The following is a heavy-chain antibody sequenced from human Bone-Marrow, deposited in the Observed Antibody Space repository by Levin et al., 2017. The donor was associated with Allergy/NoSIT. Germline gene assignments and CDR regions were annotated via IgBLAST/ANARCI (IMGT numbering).Heavy chain of an antibody. CDR1: GFTFSSYW. D-gene: IGHD3-3*01. CDR3: ASVLGSGYDFWSGYYARIDSGDYYMDV. J-gene: IGHJ6*03. Sequence: GGSLRLSCAASGFTFSSYWMSWVRQAPGKGLEWVANIKQDGSEKYYVDSVKGRFTISRDNAKNSLYLQMNSLRAEDTAVYYCASVLGSGYDFWSGYYARIDSGDYYMDVWGKGTTVTVSS. CDR2: IKQDGSEK. V-gene: IGHV3-7*03.